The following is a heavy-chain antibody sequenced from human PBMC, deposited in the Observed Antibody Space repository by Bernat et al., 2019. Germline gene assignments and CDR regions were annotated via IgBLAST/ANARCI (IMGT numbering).Heavy chain of an antibody. CDR1: GGSISSSSYY. V-gene: IGHV4-39*01. CDR3: ASGGGWYEEAVDY. Sequence: QLQLQESGPGLVKPSETLSLTCTVSGGSISSSSYYWGWIRQPPGKGLESIGSIYYSGSTYYNPSLKSRVTISVETSKNQFSLKLSSVTAADTAVYYCASGGGWYEEAVDYWGQGTLVTVSS. J-gene: IGHJ4*02. CDR2: IYYSGST. D-gene: IGHD6-19*01.